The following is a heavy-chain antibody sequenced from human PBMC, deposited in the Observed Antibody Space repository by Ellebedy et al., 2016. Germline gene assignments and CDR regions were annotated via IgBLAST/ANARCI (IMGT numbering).Heavy chain of an antibody. CDR2: ISGSGDVT. D-gene: IGHD2-15*01. V-gene: IGHV3-23*01. J-gene: IGHJ5*01. Sequence: GGSLRLSXAVSGLRGFTFNMFAMSWVRQAPGKGLEWVSAISGSGDVTYFIDSVKGRFTISRDNSNDMVYLEMNNVRAEDTAVYYCARSRFVFTGRVDNWFDSWGQGTLVTVSS. CDR1: GLRGFTFNMFA. CDR3: ARSRFVFTGRVDNWFDS.